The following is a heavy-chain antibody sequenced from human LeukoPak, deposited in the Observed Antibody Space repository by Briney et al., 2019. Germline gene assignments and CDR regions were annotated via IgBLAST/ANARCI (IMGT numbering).Heavy chain of an antibody. CDR1: GGSISSYY. CDR2: IYYSGST. D-gene: IGHD6-19*01. CDR3: ARTPYSSGWYGAFDY. V-gene: IGHV4-59*01. J-gene: IGHJ4*02. Sequence: PSETLSLTCTVSGGSISSYYWSWIRQPPGKGLEWIGNIYYSGSTNYNPSLKSRVTISVDTSKNQFSLKLSSVTAADTAVYYCARTPYSSGWYGAFDYWGQGTLVTVSS.